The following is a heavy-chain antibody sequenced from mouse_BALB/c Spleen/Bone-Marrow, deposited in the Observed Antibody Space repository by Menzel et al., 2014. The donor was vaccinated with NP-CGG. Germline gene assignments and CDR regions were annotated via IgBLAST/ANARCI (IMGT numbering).Heavy chain of an antibody. D-gene: IGHD1-1*01. Sequence: QVQLKQSGAELARPGASVKMSCEASGYTFTSYTMHWVKQRPGQGLEWIGYINPSSGYTNYNQRFKDKATLTADKSSSTAYMQLSSLTSEDSAVYYCAKGLIYYYGRRDGYLDVWGAGTTVTVSS. CDR2: INPSSGYT. V-gene: IGHV1-4*01. CDR3: AKGLIYYYGRRDGYLDV. J-gene: IGHJ1*01. CDR1: GYTFTSYT.